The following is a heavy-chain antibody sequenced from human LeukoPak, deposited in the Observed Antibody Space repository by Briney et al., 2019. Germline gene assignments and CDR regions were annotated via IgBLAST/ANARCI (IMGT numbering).Heavy chain of an antibody. CDR1: GYSISSGYY. V-gene: IGHV4-38-2*02. D-gene: IGHD1-26*01. CDR3: ARDLKYGTPY. Sequence: SETLSLTCTVSGYSISSGYYWGWIRQPPGKGLEWIGSIYHSGSTYYNPSLKGRVTISVDTSKNQFSLKLSSVTAADTAVYYCARDLKYGTPYWGQGTLVTVSS. J-gene: IGHJ4*02. CDR2: IYHSGST.